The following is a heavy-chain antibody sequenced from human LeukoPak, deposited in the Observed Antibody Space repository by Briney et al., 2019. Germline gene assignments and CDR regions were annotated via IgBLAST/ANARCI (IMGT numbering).Heavy chain of an antibody. CDR1: GGSISRKY. CDR2: IYYTGKT. D-gene: IGHD3-9*01. Sequence: PSETLSRTCTVSGGSISRKYWAWIRQPPGKGLEWIGNIYYTGKTEYNTSLQSRVAMSVDRSKNHFSLTLTSVTAADTAVYFCARAQHYDVLIGSDEIFHYYMDVWGKGTTVTVSS. CDR3: ARAQHYDVLIGSDEIFHYYMDV. J-gene: IGHJ6*03. V-gene: IGHV4-59*01.